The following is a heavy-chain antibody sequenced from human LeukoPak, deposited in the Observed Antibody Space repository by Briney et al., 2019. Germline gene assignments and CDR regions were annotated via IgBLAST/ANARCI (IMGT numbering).Heavy chain of an antibody. CDR3: ARESWSDSVAFDI. CDR2: ISYGGIDK. J-gene: IGHJ3*02. D-gene: IGHD3-3*01. V-gene: IGHV3-30*03. Sequence: GGSLRLSCVASRFTVSNNHMNWVRQAPGEGLEWVGLISYGGIDKSYADSVKGRFTISRDSSKRTLYLQMNSLRAEDTAMYYCARESWSDSVAFDIWGLGTMVIVSS. CDR1: RFTVSNNH.